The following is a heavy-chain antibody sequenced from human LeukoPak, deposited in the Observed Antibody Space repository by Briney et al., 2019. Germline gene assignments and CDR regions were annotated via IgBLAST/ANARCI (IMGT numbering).Heavy chain of an antibody. CDR3: ATYYGGNPAFDY. D-gene: IGHD4-23*01. CDR2: FDPEDGET. V-gene: IGHV1-24*01. Sequence: ASVKVSCKVSGYTLTELSMHWVRQAPGKGLEWMGGFDPEDGETIYAQKFQGRVTMTEDTSTDTAYMELSSLRSEDTAVYYCATYYGGNPAFDYWGQGTPVTVSS. J-gene: IGHJ4*02. CDR1: GYTLTELS.